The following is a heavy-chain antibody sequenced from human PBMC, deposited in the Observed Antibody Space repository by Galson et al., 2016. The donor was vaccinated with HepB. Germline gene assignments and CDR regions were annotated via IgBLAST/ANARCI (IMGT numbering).Heavy chain of an antibody. CDR1: GVSITGTYW. Sequence: SETLSLTCAVSGVSITGTYWWSWVRQSPGKGLEWIGEISDSGKIKYNPSLKSRVTISVDKSTNQFSLKLKSVNAADTAIYYCARTRFNIVGGSHLDYWGQGTLVTVSS. J-gene: IGHJ4*02. CDR3: ARTRFNIVGGSHLDY. V-gene: IGHV4-4*02. CDR2: ISDSGKI. D-gene: IGHD1-26*01.